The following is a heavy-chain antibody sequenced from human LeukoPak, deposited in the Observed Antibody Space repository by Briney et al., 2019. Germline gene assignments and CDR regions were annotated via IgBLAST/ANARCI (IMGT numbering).Heavy chain of an antibody. D-gene: IGHD1-14*01. CDR2: IYYSGST. CDR1: GGSISSSSYY. CDR3: ARTLYKHYFDY. V-gene: IGHV4-39*01. Sequence: SETLSLTCTVSGGSISSSSYYWGWIRQPPGKGVEWIGSIYYSGSTYYNPSLKSRVTISVDTSKNQFFLKLSSVTAADTAVYYSARTLYKHYFDYWGQGTLVTVSS. J-gene: IGHJ4*02.